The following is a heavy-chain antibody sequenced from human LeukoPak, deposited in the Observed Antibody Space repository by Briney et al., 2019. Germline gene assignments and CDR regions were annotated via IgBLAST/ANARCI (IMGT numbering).Heavy chain of an antibody. CDR1: GGSFSGYY. CDR3: ARGITGTTWYFDY. CDR2: INHSGST. Sequence: SETLSLTCAVYGGSFSGYYRSWIRQPPGKGLEWIGEINHSGSTNYNPSLKSRVTISIDTSKNQFSLKLSSVTAADTAVYYCARGITGTTWYFDYWGQGTLVTVSS. V-gene: IGHV4-34*01. D-gene: IGHD1-7*01. J-gene: IGHJ4*02.